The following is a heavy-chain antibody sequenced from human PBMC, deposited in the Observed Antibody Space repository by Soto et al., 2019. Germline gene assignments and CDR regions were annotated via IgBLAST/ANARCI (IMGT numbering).Heavy chain of an antibody. V-gene: IGHV3-30*18. J-gene: IGHJ4*02. CDR1: GFTFSSYG. CDR2: ISYDGSNK. CDR3: AKDNVWGSYRDRAYFDY. D-gene: IGHD3-16*02. Sequence: QVQLVESGGGVVQPGRSLRLSCAASGFTFSSYGMHWVRQAPGKGLEWVAVISYDGSNKYYADSVKGRFTISRDTSKNTLELQMNSLRAEDTAVYYCAKDNVWGSYRDRAYFDYWGQGTLVTVSS.